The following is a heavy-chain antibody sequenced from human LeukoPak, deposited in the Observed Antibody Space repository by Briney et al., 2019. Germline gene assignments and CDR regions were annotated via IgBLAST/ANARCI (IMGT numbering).Heavy chain of an antibody. D-gene: IGHD6-6*01. Sequence: SETLSLTCAVYGGSFSGYYWSWIRQPPGKGLEWMGEINHSGSTNYNPSLKSRVTISVDTSKNQFSLKLSSVTAADTAVYYCARSFEYSIYNWFDPWGQGTLVTVSS. CDR1: GGSFSGYY. V-gene: IGHV4-34*01. CDR2: INHSGST. CDR3: ARSFEYSIYNWFDP. J-gene: IGHJ5*02.